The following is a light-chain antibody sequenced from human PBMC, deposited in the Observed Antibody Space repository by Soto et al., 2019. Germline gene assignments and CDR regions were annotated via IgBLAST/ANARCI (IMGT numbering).Light chain of an antibody. CDR2: SDN. J-gene: IGLJ1*01. CDR1: PPNIGTSS. Sequence: QSGLTQPPSGSGTPGRRFPCPCSGTPPNIGTSSVSWYQHFPGTAPRLLIYSDNQRPSGVPDRFSASKSGASASLAISGLQSEDEADFYCAAWDDSLNGCVFGTGTKLTVL. V-gene: IGLV1-44*01. CDR3: AAWDDSLNGCV.